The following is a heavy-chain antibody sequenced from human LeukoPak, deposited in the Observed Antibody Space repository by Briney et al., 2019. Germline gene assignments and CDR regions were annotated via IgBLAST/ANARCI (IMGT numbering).Heavy chain of an antibody. CDR3: ARAPWAYGNYVHAFDI. D-gene: IGHD4-11*01. J-gene: IGHJ3*02. V-gene: IGHV4-39*07. CDR1: GGSISSSIYY. Sequence: PSETLSLTCTVSGGSISSSIYYWGWIRQPPGKGLEWIGSIYSGGRIYYNPSLKSRVSISIDTSNNDLSLKVTSVTAADTAGYYCARAPWAYGNYVHAFDIWGQGTMVTVSS. CDR2: IYSGGRI.